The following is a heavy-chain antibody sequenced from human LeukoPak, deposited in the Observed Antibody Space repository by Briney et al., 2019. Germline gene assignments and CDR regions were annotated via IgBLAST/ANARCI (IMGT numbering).Heavy chain of an antibody. V-gene: IGHV1-2*02. J-gene: IGHJ4*02. CDR3: ARKVIPYYYDSSGYGY. Sequence: ASVKVSCKASGYTFTGYYMHWVRQAPGQGLEWMGWINPNSGGTHYAQKFQGRVTMTRDTSISTAYMELSRLRSDDTAVYYCARKVIPYYYDSSGYGYWGQGTLVTVSS. D-gene: IGHD3-22*01. CDR2: INPNSGGT. CDR1: GYTFTGYY.